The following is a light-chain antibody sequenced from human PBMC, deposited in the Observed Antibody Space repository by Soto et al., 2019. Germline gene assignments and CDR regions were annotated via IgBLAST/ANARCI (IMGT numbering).Light chain of an antibody. CDR3: CSYAGSWV. J-gene: IGLJ3*02. CDR1: STDFVGYNR. V-gene: IGLV2-11*01. CDR2: DVN. Sequence: QSALTQPPSVSGSPGQSVTISCTGTSTDFVGYNRVSWYQQPPGTAPKLMIYDVNKRPSGVPDRFSGSKSGNTASLTISGLQAADEADYYCCSYAGSWVFGGGTKLTVL.